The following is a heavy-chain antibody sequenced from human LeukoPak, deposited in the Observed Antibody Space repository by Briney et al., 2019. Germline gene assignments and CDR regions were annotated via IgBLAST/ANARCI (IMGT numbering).Heavy chain of an antibody. D-gene: IGHD3-3*01. CDR1: GFTFSSYG. CDR2: IWYDGSNK. V-gene: IGHV3-33*01. Sequence: GRSLRLSCAASGFTFSSYGMHWVRQAPGKGLEWVAVIWYDGSNKYYADSVKGRFTISRDNSKNTLYLQMNSLRAEDTAVYYCARGPPYYDFWSGYYPDYWGQGTLVTVSS. CDR3: ARGPPYYDFWSGYYPDY. J-gene: IGHJ4*02.